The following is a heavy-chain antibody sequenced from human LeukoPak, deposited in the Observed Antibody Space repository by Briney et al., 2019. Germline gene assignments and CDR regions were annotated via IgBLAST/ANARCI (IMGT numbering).Heavy chain of an antibody. CDR2: ISAYNGNT. CDR3: ARASGYYGSGSYYKYDY. V-gene: IGHV1-18*01. D-gene: IGHD3-10*01. CDR1: GYTFTSYG. Sequence: ASVKVSCKASGYTFTSYGISWVRQAPGQGLEWMGWISAYNGNTNYAQKLEGRVTMTTDASTSTAYMELRSLRSDDTAVYYCARASGYYGSGSYYKYDYWGQGTLVTVSS. J-gene: IGHJ4*02.